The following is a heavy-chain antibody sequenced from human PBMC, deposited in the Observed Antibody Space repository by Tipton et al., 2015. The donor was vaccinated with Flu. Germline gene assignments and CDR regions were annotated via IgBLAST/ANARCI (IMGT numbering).Heavy chain of an antibody. CDR3: VRDKTGDH. J-gene: IGHJ4*02. Sequence: SLRLSCAASGFSFSDYWMHWVRQVPGKGLEWVGRGRDKTKGYSTDYAASLKGRITISRDDSKNSVFLQMNSLQTGDSAVYYCVRDKTGDHWGQGALVTVSA. D-gene: IGHD1-1*01. V-gene: IGHV3-72*01. CDR1: GFSFSDYW. CDR2: GRDKTKGYST.